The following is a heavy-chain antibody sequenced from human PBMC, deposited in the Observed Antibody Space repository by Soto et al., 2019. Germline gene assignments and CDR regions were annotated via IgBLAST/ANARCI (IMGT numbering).Heavy chain of an antibody. CDR2: IYYSGST. Sequence: SETLSLTCTVSGGSISSYYWSWIRQPPGKGLEWIGYIYYSGSTNYNPSLKSRVTISVDTSKNQCSLKLSSVTAADTAVYYCARERTMRYCSGGSCYSGVATDYWGQGTLVTVSS. CDR1: GGSISSYY. D-gene: IGHD2-15*01. J-gene: IGHJ4*02. V-gene: IGHV4-59*01. CDR3: ARERTMRYCSGGSCYSGVATDY.